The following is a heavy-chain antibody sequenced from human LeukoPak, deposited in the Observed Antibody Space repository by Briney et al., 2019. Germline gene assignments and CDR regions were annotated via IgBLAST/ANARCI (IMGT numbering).Heavy chain of an antibody. Sequence: GRSLRLSCAASGFTFDDYAMHWVRQAPGKGLEWVSGISWNSGSIGYADSVKGRFTISRDNAKNSLYLQMNSLRAEDTALYYCAKGTNGVSYYFDYRGQGTLVTVSS. D-gene: IGHD2-8*01. CDR1: GFTFDDYA. V-gene: IGHV3-9*01. CDR2: ISWNSGSI. J-gene: IGHJ4*02. CDR3: AKGTNGVSYYFDY.